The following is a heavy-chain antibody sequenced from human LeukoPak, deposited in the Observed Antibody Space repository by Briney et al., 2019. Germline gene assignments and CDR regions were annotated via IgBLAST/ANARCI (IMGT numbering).Heavy chain of an antibody. CDR2: IWYGGSNK. J-gene: IGHJ3*02. V-gene: IGHV3-30*02. D-gene: IGHD2-21*01. CDR3: AKAESIRDAFDI. Sequence: GGSLRLSCAASGFTFSSYGMHWVRQAPGKGLEWVAVIWYGGSNKYYADSVKGRFTISRDNSKNTLYLQMNSLRAEDTAVYYCAKAESIRDAFDIWGQGTMVTVSS. CDR1: GFTFSSYG.